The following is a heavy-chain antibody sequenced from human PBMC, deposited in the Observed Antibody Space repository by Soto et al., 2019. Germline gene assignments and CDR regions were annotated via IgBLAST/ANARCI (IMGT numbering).Heavy chain of an antibody. D-gene: IGHD6-19*01. V-gene: IGHV1-58*01. CDR2: IVLGNGNT. CDR3: AARVGGMGWYGPGL. CDR1: GFTFISSA. J-gene: IGHJ1*01. Sequence: SGKFSCTGSGFTFISSAVQWVRQVRGQRLEWMGWIVLGNGNTNYAQNFQDRVTITRDMSTSTAYMEVRSLGYEDTAVSSCAARVGGMGWYGPGLGG.